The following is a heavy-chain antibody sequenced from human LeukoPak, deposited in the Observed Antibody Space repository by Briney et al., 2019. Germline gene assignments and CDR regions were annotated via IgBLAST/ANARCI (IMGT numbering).Heavy chain of an antibody. CDR1: GYTFTGYY. Sequence: GASVKVSCKASGYTFTGYYIHWVRQAPGQGLECMGWINSNTGGTKYVQKFQGRVTMTRDTSISTAYMELYSLRSDDTAVYYCARDSTATRFDYWGQGTLVTVSP. V-gene: IGHV1-2*02. D-gene: IGHD1-26*01. CDR2: INSNTGGT. CDR3: ARDSTATRFDY. J-gene: IGHJ4*02.